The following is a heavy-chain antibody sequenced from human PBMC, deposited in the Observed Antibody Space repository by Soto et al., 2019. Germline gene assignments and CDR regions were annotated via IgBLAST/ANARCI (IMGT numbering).Heavy chain of an antibody. Sequence: QVQLVESEGGVVQPGVSLRLSCAASGFTFSYYGLHWVRQAPGKGLEWVAVISSGDTDTYYVDSVKGRFTISRDNSKNTLYLQMNSLKAEDTAVYYCARDGRFSGFSGDYYYAMDVWGQGTTVIVSS. CDR2: ISSGDTDT. CDR3: ARDGRFSGFSGDYYYAMDV. CDR1: GFTFSYYG. J-gene: IGHJ6*02. D-gene: IGHD3-10*01. V-gene: IGHV3-30*04.